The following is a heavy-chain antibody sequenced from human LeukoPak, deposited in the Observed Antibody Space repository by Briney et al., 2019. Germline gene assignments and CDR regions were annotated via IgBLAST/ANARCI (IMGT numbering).Heavy chain of an antibody. V-gene: IGHV4-39*01. D-gene: IGHD3-3*01. Sequence: SENLSLTCTVSGDSINNNNYYWGWIRQPPGEGLEWIGNIYYNGRTYYSPSLKSRGTISVDTSNNQFSLKLNSVTAADTAVYYCARITDRTIFGEIMHGFDVWGQGTPVTVSS. J-gene: IGHJ3*01. CDR2: IYYNGRT. CDR3: ARITDRTIFGEIMHGFDV. CDR1: GDSINNNNYY.